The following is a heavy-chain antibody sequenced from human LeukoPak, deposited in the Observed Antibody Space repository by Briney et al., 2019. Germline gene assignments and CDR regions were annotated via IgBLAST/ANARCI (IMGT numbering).Heavy chain of an antibody. CDR3: ATGYSDSLRSPLDS. CDR1: GFTFSSFG. CDR2: ISPSSSAT. D-gene: IGHD3-22*01. Sequence: PGGSLRLSCVASGFTFSSFGMNWVRQAPGKGLEWVSYISPSSSATYYADSVKGRFTISRDDSKNTLFLQMNSLRAEDTAVYYCATGYSDSLRSPLDSWGQGTLVTVSS. V-gene: IGHV3-48*01. J-gene: IGHJ5*01.